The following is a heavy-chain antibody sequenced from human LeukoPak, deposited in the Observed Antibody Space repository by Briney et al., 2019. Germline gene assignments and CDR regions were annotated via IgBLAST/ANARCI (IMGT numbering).Heavy chain of an antibody. CDR1: GFTFRRYN. CDR2: ISSGSTFK. J-gene: IGHJ1*01. D-gene: IGHD3-22*01. CDR3: AKEYYNDSSAYYKSPRDFQH. Sequence: GGSLRLSCAASGFTFRRYNMNWVRQAPGKGLEWVSSISSGSTFKYYADSVKGRFTISRDNTKNSLYLQMNSLRAEDTAVYYCAKEYYNDSSAYYKSPRDFQHWGQGTLVTVSS. V-gene: IGHV3-21*01.